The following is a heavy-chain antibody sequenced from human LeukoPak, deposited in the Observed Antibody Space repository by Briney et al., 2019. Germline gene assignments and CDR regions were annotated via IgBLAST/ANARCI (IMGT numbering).Heavy chain of an antibody. CDR1: GGTFSSYA. CDR3: ARSPLVRGVITSAFDI. J-gene: IGHJ3*02. V-gene: IGHV1-69*13. D-gene: IGHD3-10*01. Sequence: ASVKVSCKASGGTFSSYAISWVRQAPGQGLEWMGGIIPIFGTANYAQKFQGRVTITADESTSTAYMELSSLRSEDTAVYYCARSPLVRGVITSAFDIWGQGTMVTVSS. CDR2: IIPIFGTA.